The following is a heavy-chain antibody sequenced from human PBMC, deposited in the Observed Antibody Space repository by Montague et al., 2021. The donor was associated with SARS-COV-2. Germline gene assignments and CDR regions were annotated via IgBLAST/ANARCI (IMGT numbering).Heavy chain of an antibody. V-gene: IGHV4-39*01. CDR1: GGSVSGTSYY. CDR3: ARQGGPAGRHWFDP. J-gene: IGHJ5*02. Sequence: SETLSLTCTVSGGSVSGTSYYWAWIRQPPGKGLEWIVNIYHSGTTFYNLSLKSRVTISVDTSKNEFSLKFNSVTAADTAVYYCARQGGPAGRHWFDPWGQGTLVTVSS. D-gene: IGHD2-2*01. CDR2: IYHSGTT.